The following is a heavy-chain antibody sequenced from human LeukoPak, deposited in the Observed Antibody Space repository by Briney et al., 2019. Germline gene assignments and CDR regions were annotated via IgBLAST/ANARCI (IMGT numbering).Heavy chain of an antibody. CDR3: VRLLDRDY. D-gene: IGHD3-3*01. V-gene: IGHV3-74*01. J-gene: IGHJ4*02. Sequence: PGGSLRLSCAASEFTFSSYVMNWVRQAPGKGLVWVSRINSDGSSTNYADSVKGRFTISRDNARNTVYLQMNSLRAEDTAVYYCVRLLDRDYWGQGTLVTVSS. CDR1: EFTFSSYV. CDR2: INSDGSST.